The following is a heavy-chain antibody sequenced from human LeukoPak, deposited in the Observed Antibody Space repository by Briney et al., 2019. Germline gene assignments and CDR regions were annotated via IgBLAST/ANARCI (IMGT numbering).Heavy chain of an antibody. J-gene: IGHJ4*02. V-gene: IGHV3-66*01. CDR3: ARVARYPIVVDY. Sequence: PGGSLRLSCAASGFTVSSNYMSWVRQGPGKGLECVSVIYSGGSTYYADSVKGRFTISRDNSKNTLYLQMNSLRAEDTAVYYCARVARYPIVVDYWGQGTLVTVSS. D-gene: IGHD3-9*01. CDR1: GFTVSSNY. CDR2: IYSGGST.